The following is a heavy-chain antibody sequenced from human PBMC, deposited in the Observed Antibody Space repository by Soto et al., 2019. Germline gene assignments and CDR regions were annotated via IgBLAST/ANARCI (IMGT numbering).Heavy chain of an antibody. V-gene: IGHV4-30-2*01. Sequence: PSETLSLTCAVSGGSISSGGYSWSWIRQPPGKGLEWIGYIYHSGSTYYNPSLKSRVTISVDRSKNQFSLKLSSVTAADTAVYYCAARGDVLVPAAKSYYYYGMDVWGQGTTVTVSS. CDR1: GGSISSGGYS. D-gene: IGHD2-2*01. CDR3: AARGDVLVPAAKSYYYYGMDV. CDR2: IYHSGST. J-gene: IGHJ6*02.